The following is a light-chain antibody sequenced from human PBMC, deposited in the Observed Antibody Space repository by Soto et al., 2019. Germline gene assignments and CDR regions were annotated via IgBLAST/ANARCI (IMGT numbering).Light chain of an antibody. Sequence: PSTLSAFVGDRVTITCRASQSIGRWLAWYQQKPGKAPKLLIYDASSLESGVPSRFSGSGSGTEFTLTISSLQPDDFATYYCQQYNTYSPERTFGQGTKVDI. J-gene: IGKJ1*01. CDR1: QSIGRW. CDR3: QQYNTYSPERT. V-gene: IGKV1-5*01. CDR2: DAS.